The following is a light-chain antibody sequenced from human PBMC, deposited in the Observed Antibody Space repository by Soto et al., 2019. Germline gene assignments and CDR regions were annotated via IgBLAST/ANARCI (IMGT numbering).Light chain of an antibody. V-gene: IGKV3-11*01. J-gene: IGKJ1*01. CDR1: QSVSSD. Sequence: EIVMTQSPATLSVSPGERATLSCRASQSVSSDLAWYQQKPGQAPRLLIYDASNRATGIPARFRGSGSGTDFTLTISSLEPEDFAVYYCQQRSNWPTFGQGTKVDIK. CDR2: DAS. CDR3: QQRSNWPT.